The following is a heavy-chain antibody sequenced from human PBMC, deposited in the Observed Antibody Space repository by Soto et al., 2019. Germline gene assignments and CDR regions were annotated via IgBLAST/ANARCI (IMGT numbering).Heavy chain of an antibody. CDR2: INHSGST. Sequence: ETLSLTGAVYGGCFSGYYWSWIRQPPGKGLEWIGEINHSGSTNCNPSLKSRVTISVDTSKNQFSLKLSSVTAADTAVFYCERARFLIVGAIAFDFWGQGTLVTVSS. J-gene: IGHJ4*02. CDR1: GGCFSGYY. D-gene: IGHD1-26*01. V-gene: IGHV4-34*01. CDR3: ERARFLIVGAIAFDF.